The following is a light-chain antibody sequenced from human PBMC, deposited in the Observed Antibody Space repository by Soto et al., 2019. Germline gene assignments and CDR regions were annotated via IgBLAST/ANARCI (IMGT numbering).Light chain of an antibody. V-gene: IGLV2-23*01. J-gene: IGLJ2*01. CDR3: CSYAGSSTFNVV. CDR1: SSDVGSYNV. Sequence: QSALTQPASVSGSPGQSITISCTGTSSDVGSYNVVSWYQQHPGKAPKLMIYEGSKRPSGVSNRFSGSKSGNTASLTISGLQAEDEDDYYCCSYAGSSTFNVVFGGGTKVTVL. CDR2: EGS.